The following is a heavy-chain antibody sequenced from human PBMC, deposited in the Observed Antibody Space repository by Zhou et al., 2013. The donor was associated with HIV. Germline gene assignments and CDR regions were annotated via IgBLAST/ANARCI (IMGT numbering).Heavy chain of an antibody. J-gene: IGHJ2*01. CDR3: ARQNWGFWYFDL. D-gene: IGHD7-27*01. Sequence: VQLVQSGTEVKRPGASVKLSCKASGYTFTNYGLSWVRQAPGQGLEWMGGIIPIYGIANYARKFQGRVTITADESMSTAYMELSSLRSEDTAVYYCARQNWGFWYFDLWGRGTLVTVSS. V-gene: IGHV1-69*13. CDR2: IIPIYGIA. CDR1: GYTFTNYG.